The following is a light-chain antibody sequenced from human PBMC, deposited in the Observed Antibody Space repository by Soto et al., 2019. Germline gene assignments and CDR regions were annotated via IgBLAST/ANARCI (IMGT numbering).Light chain of an antibody. J-gene: IGKJ4*01. V-gene: IGKV1-27*01. CDR3: QKYESYSPLT. Sequence: DIQMTQSPSSLSASVGDRVTITCRASQGISNYLAWYQQKPGKVPKLLIYAASTLQSGVPSRFSGSGSGTEFTLTISSLQPEDVATYYCQKYESYSPLTFGGGTKVEIK. CDR2: AAS. CDR1: QGISNY.